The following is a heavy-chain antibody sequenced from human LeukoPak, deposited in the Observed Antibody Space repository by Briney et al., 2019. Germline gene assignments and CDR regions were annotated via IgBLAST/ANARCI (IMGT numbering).Heavy chain of an antibody. CDR1: GYTFTGYY. CDR2: INPNSGGT. V-gene: IGHV1-2*02. D-gene: IGHD3-16*02. J-gene: IGHJ4*02. CDR3: AREEGPVWGSYRTRLPDDY. Sequence: ASVKVSCKASGYTFTGYYMHWVRQAPGQGLEWMGWINPNSGGTNYAQKFQGRVTMTRDTSISTAYMELRSLRSDDTAVYYCAREEGPVWGSYRTRLPDDYWGQGTLVTVSS.